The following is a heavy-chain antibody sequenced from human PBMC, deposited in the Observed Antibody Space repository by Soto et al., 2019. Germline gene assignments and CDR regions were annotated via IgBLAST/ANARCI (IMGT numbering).Heavy chain of an antibody. CDR2: ISSSGSTI. CDR3: ARGYYDSSGYYMGVDY. V-gene: IGHV3-48*03. Sequence: EVQLVESGGGLVQPGGSLRLSCAASGFSFSSYEMNWVRQAPGKGLEWVSYISSSGSTIYYADSVKGRFTISRANAKNSLYLKMKSLRAEDKDVYKCARGYYDSSGYYMGVDYCGQGTLGTVSA. CDR1: GFSFSSYE. D-gene: IGHD3-22*01. J-gene: IGHJ4*02.